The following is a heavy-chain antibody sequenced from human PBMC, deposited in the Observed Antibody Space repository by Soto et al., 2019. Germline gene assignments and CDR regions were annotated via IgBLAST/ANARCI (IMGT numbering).Heavy chain of an antibody. V-gene: IGHV3-23*01. CDR3: ARPLRY. J-gene: IGHJ4*02. CDR2: ISGSGTST. Sequence: EVRLLESGGGLVQPGGSLRLSCAASGFTFSNYAMNWVRKAPGKGLEWVSVISGSGTSTYYTDYMKGRFTISRENSKSTLYLQINGLRAEDTAIYYCARPLRYWGQGTLVTVSS. CDR1: GFTFSNYA.